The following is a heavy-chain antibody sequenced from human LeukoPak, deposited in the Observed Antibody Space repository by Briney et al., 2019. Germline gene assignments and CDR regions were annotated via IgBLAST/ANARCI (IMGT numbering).Heavy chain of an antibody. D-gene: IGHD4-17*01. J-gene: IGHJ4*02. CDR2: ISGSGGST. CDR3: AKDGRDYSFSY. CDR1: GFTFSSYA. Sequence: GGSLTLSCAASGFTFSSYAMSWVRQAPGKGLEWVSAISGSGGSTYYADSVKGRFTISRDNSKNTLYLQMNSLRAEDTAVYYCAKDGRDYSFSYWGQGTLVTVSS. V-gene: IGHV3-23*01.